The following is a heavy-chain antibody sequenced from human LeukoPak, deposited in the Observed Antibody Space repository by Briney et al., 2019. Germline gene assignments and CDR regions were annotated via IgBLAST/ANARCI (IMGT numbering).Heavy chain of an antibody. D-gene: IGHD2-2*02. J-gene: IGHJ4*02. Sequence: SETLSLTCTVSGGSISSYYWNWIRQPPGKGLEWIGYIYYSGSTKYNPSLKSRVTISVDTSKNQFSLKLSSVTAADTAVYYCARSCSSTSCYTGEDYWGQGTLVTVSS. V-gene: IGHV4-59*08. CDR1: GGSISSYY. CDR2: IYYSGST. CDR3: ARSCSSTSCYTGEDY.